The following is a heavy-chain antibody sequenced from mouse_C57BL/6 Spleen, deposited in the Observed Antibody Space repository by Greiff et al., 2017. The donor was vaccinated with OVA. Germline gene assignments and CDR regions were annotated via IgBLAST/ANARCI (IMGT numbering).Heavy chain of an antibody. CDR2: IDPETGGT. V-gene: IGHV1-15*01. Sequence: QVQLQQSGAELVRPGASVTLSCKASGYTFTDYEMHWVKQTPVHGLEWIRAIDPETGGTAYNQKFKGKAILTADKSSSTAYMELRSLTSEDSAVYYCTRGNGYYAMDYWGQGTSVTVSS. CDR3: TRGNGYYAMDY. D-gene: IGHD2-1*01. J-gene: IGHJ4*01. CDR1: GYTFTDYE.